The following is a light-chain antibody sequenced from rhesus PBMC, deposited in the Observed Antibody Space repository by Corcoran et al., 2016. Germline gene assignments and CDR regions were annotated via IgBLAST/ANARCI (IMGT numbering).Light chain of an antibody. CDR1: ENVNNY. V-gene: IGKV1-74*01. Sequence: DIQMTQSPSSLSASVGDRVTITCRASENVNNYLNWYQQKPGKAPKPLIYKASTLQMGGPSRFSGSGSGTANTFTINSLQPEDVATYYCQHGFGSPWTFGQGTKVEIK. CDR2: KAS. J-gene: IGKJ1*01. CDR3: QHGFGSPWT.